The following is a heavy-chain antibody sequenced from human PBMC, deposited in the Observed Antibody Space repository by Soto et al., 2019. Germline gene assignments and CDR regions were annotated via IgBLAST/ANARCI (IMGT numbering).Heavy chain of an antibody. CDR2: MFYSGSGGI. CDR3: ARAVYDRSAVVVAFVL. Sequence: SETLSLTCSVSGGSRSSHDWPWFRQSPGQGLEWLARMFYSGSGGIKTNPSLKSRGSMSVVTSTNHISLRLTSVTAADTAVHDCARAVYDRSAVVVAFVLWGPGTMV. V-gene: IGHV4-59*11. J-gene: IGHJ3*01. CDR1: GGSRSSHD. D-gene: IGHD2-8*01.